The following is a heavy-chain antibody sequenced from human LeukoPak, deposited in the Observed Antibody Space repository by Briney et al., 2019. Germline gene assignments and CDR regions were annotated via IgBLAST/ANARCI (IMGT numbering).Heavy chain of an antibody. Sequence: GKSLRLSCAASGFTFSDHYMSWIRQAPGKGLEWISYISFSHHTSYADSVKGRFTISRDDARNSLFLQMNSLRAEDTAVYYCAREHSSVSSESKGYDHWGQGTLVTVSS. V-gene: IGHV3-11*06. CDR3: AREHSSVSSESKGYDH. J-gene: IGHJ4*02. CDR2: ISFSHHT. CDR1: GFTFSDHY. D-gene: IGHD6-19*01.